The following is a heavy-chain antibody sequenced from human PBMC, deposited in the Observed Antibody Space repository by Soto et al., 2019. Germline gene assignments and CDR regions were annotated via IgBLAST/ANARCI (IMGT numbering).Heavy chain of an antibody. CDR3: ARGVATVVTSYFDY. J-gene: IGHJ4*02. Sequence: QVQLQQWGAGLLKPSETLSLTCAVYGGSFSGYYWSWIRQPPGKGLEWIGEINHSGSTNYNPSLKSRVTITVHTXXNQFSLKLSSVTAADTAVYYCARGVATVVTSYFDYWGQGTLVTVSS. CDR1: GGSFSGYY. D-gene: IGHD5-12*01. V-gene: IGHV4-34*01. CDR2: INHSGST.